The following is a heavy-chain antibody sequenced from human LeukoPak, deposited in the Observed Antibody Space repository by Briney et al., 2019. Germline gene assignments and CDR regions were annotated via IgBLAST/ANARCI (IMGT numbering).Heavy chain of an antibody. V-gene: IGHV3-33*06. CDR3: AKDWSLGYGCLDY. J-gene: IGHJ4*02. Sequence: GGSLRLSCAASGFTFSKFGMHWVRQTPGKGLEWVALVWNDGSKNYYADSVKGRITISGENSKHTLYLLLNRLRSEDTAVYYCAKDWSLGYGCLDYWGQGTLVTVSS. CDR1: GFTFSKFG. D-gene: IGHD5-12*01. CDR2: VWNDGSKN.